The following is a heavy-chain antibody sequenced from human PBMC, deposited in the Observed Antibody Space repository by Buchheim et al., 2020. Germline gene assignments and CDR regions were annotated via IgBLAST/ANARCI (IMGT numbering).Heavy chain of an antibody. D-gene: IGHD3-22*01. CDR2: INPSGGST. CDR1: GYTFTSYY. CDR3: ARDVGYYDSSGSGYFDL. V-gene: IGHV1-46*01. J-gene: IGHJ2*01. Sequence: QVQLVQSGAEVKKPGASVKVSCKASGYTFTSYYMHWVRQAPGQGLEWMGIINPSGGSTSYAQKFQGRVTMTRDTSKSTVYMELSSLRSEDTAVYYCARDVGYYDSSGSGYFDLWGRGTL.